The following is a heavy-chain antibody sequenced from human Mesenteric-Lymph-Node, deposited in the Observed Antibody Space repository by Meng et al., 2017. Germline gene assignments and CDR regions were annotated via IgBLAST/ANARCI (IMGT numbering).Heavy chain of an antibody. Sequence: ASVKVSCKASGYTFTGYYMHWVRQAPGQGLEWMGWINPNSGGTNYAQKFQGRVTMTRDTSISTAYMELSRLRSDDTAVYYCARALIGFGELDFDYWGQGTLVTGSS. V-gene: IGHV1-2*02. J-gene: IGHJ4*02. D-gene: IGHD3-10*01. CDR2: INPNSGGT. CDR3: ARALIGFGELDFDY. CDR1: GYTFTGYY.